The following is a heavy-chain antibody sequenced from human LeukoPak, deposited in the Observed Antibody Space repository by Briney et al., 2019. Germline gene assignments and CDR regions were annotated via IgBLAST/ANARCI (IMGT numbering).Heavy chain of an antibody. V-gene: IGHV4-59*08. CDR2: IYYSGST. Sequence: AETLSLTCTVSGGSISSYYWSWIRQPPGKGLEWIGYIYYSGSTNYNPSLKSRVTISVDTSKNQFSPKLSSVTAADTAVYYCARHSGGYCSGGSCYPYYYYYGMDVWGQGTTVTVSS. CDR1: GGSISSYY. CDR3: ARHSGGYCSGGSCYPYYYYYGMDV. J-gene: IGHJ6*02. D-gene: IGHD2-15*01.